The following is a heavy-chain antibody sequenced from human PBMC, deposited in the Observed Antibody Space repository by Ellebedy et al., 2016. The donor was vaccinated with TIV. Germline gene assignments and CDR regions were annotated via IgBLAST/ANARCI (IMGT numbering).Heavy chain of an antibody. Sequence: ASVKVSXKASGYTFTSYGISWVRQAPGQGLEWMGWISPYSGTTNDAQKFQDRVTMTTDTSTNTAYMELRSLRSDDTAVYYCVRDGRYYYDSSGYYFAYWGQGTLVTVSS. CDR2: ISPYSGTT. J-gene: IGHJ4*02. V-gene: IGHV1-18*01. CDR3: VRDGRYYYDSSGYYFAY. CDR1: GYTFTSYG. D-gene: IGHD3-22*01.